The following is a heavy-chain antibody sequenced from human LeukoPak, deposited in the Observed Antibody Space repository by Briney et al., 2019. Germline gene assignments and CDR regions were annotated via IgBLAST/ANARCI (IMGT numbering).Heavy chain of an antibody. V-gene: IGHV4-38-2*01. CDR2: IYHSGST. CDR1: GYSLSSGYY. J-gene: IGHJ4*02. Sequence: KPSETLSLTCAVSGYSLSSGYYWGWIRQPPGKGLEWIGSIYHSGSTYYNPSLKSRVTISVGTSKNQFSLKLSSVTAADTAVYYCARALGYCSSTSCLYYFDYWGQGTLVTVSS. CDR3: ARALGYCSSTSCLYYFDY. D-gene: IGHD2-2*01.